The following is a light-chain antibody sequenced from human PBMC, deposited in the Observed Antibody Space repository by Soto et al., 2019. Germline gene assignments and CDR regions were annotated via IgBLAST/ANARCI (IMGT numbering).Light chain of an antibody. CDR2: AAS. J-gene: IGKJ1*01. Sequence: DIQMTQSPSSLSASVGDRVPIPCRASQGIRNYLNWYQQKPGKAPKLLMFAASSLQSGVPSRFSGGGSGTDFTLTISSLQPEDFATYYCQQSYSTPRTFGQGTKVEIK. V-gene: IGKV1-39*01. CDR1: QGIRNY. CDR3: QQSYSTPRT.